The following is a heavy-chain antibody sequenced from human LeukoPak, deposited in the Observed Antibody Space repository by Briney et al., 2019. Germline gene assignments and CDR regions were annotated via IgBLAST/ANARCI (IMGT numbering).Heavy chain of an antibody. CDR3: AKAGTIAVAGSGFDY. V-gene: IGHV3-9*01. CDR1: GFTFDDYA. Sequence: PGRPLRLSCAASGFTFDDYAMHWVRHAPGKGLEWVSGISWNSGSIGYADSVKGRFTISRDNAKNSLYLQMNSLRAEDTALYYCAKAGTIAVAGSGFDYWGQGTLVTVSS. J-gene: IGHJ4*02. D-gene: IGHD6-19*01. CDR2: ISWNSGSI.